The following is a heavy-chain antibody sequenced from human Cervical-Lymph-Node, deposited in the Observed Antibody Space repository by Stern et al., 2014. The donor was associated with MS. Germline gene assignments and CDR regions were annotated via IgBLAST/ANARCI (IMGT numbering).Heavy chain of an antibody. CDR2: IYSSGST. J-gene: IGHJ2*01. D-gene: IGHD1-20*01. CDR1: GGSISSYY. V-gene: IGHV4-59*01. CDR3: ARAASGQVHSYNWNDKAQMEWYFDL. Sequence: QVQLQESGPGLVKPSETLSLTCTVSGGSISSYYWSWIRQPPGKGLEWIGYIYSSGSTNYNPSLKSRVTISVDTSKNQFSLKLSSVTAADTAVYYCARAASGQVHSYNWNDKAQMEWYFDLWGRGTLVTVSS.